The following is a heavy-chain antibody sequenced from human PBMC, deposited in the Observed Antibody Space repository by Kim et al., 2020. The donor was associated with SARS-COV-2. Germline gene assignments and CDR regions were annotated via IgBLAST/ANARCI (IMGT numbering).Heavy chain of an antibody. CDR3: ARFPQTCEYCFDY. J-gene: IGHJ4*02. CDR1: GFTFSNFA. V-gene: IGHV3-23*01. D-gene: IGHD2-8*02. Sequence: GGSLRLSCAASGFTFSNFAMTWVRQAPGKGLEWVSTIKGIDGTTTYADSVKGRFTISRDNAKNTLYLQMNSLRADDTAVYYCARFPQTCEYCFDYWGEG. CDR2: IKGIDGTT.